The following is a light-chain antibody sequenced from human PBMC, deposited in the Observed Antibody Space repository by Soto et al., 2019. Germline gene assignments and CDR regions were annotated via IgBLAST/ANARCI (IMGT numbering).Light chain of an antibody. CDR1: QGIGDT. J-gene: IGKJ4*01. CDR3: QRYNNWTLT. CDR2: DTS. V-gene: IGKV3-15*01. Sequence: EIVMTQSPATLSVSPGERATLSCRASQGIGDTLAWYQQKPGQTPRLLIYDTSTRATGVPARFSGSRSGAEFTLTINSLQSDDFGVYYCQRYNNWTLTFGGGTKLEVK.